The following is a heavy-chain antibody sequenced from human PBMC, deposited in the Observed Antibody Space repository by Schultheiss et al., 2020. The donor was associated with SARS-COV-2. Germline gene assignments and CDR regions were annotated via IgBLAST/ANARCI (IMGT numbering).Heavy chain of an antibody. CDR1: GYSISSGYY. J-gene: IGHJ2*01. D-gene: IGHD3-10*02. V-gene: IGHV4-38-2*01. CDR3: ARGDYYDRVDWYFDL. CDR2: INHSGST. Sequence: SETLSLTCAVSGYSISSGYYWGWIRQPPGKGLEWIGEINHSGSTNYNPSLKSRVTISVDTSKNQFSLKLSSVTAADTAVYYCARGDYYDRVDWYFDLWGRGTLVT.